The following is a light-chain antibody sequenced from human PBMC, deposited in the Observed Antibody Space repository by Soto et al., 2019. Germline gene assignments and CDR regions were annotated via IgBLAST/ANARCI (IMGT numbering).Light chain of an antibody. CDR1: SSNIGNNY. CDR2: ENN. CDR3: GAWDTSLSAWV. V-gene: IGLV1-51*02. J-gene: IGLJ3*02. Sequence: QSVLTQPPSVSAAPGQKVTISCSGSSSNIGNNYVSWYQQLPGTAPKPLIYENNQRPSGIPDRFSGSKSGTSATLGITGLQTGDEADYYCGAWDTSLSAWVFGGGTKVTVL.